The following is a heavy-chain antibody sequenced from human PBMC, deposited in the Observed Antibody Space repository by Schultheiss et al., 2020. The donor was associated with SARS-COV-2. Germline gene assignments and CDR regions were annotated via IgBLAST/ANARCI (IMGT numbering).Heavy chain of an antibody. CDR1: GYTFTSYY. CDR3: ARTPLYYDSSGYYYDYYYYYMDV. D-gene: IGHD3-22*01. CDR2: INPSGGST. Sequence: ASVKVSCKASGYTFTSYYMHWVRQAPGQGLEWMGIINPSGGSTSYAQKFQGRVTMTRDTSTSTVYMELSSLRSEDTAVYYCARTPLYYDSSGYYYDYYYYYMDVWGKGTTVTVSS. J-gene: IGHJ6*03. V-gene: IGHV1-46*03.